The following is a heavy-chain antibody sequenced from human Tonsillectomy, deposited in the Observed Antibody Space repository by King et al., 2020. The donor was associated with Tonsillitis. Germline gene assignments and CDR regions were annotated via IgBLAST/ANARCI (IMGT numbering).Heavy chain of an antibody. V-gene: IGHV3-53*04. J-gene: IGHJ4*02. CDR3: AMGSDSSN. D-gene: IGHD3-22*01. CDR2: INRDGIT. Sequence: VQLVESGGGLVQPGESLRLSCAASGFTVSHNYMNWVRQAPGKGLEWVSLINRDGITYYADSVKGRFTISRQNSKNTLYLQMNSLRPEDTAVYYCAMGSDSSNWGQGTLVTVSS. CDR1: GFTVSHNY.